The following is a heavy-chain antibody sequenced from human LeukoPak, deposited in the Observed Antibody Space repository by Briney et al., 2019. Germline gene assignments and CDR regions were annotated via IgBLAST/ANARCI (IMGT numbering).Heavy chain of an antibody. Sequence: PGGSLRLSCAASGFTFSSYWMSWVRQAPGKGLEWVANIKQDGSEKYYVDSVKGRFTISRDNAQNSLYPQMNSLRVEDTAVYYCARDAGRGGWFDPWGQGTLVTVSS. CDR2: IKQDGSEK. V-gene: IGHV3-7*01. D-gene: IGHD3-10*01. J-gene: IGHJ5*02. CDR3: ARDAGRGGWFDP. CDR1: GFTFSSYW.